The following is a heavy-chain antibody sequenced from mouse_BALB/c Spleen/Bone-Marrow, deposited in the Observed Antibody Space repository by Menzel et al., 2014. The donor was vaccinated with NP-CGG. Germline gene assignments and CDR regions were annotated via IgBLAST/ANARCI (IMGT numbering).Heavy chain of an antibody. CDR3: AREPHYYAMDY. CDR1: EFSLTGYG. J-gene: IGHJ4*01. V-gene: IGHV2-6-7*01. CDR2: IWGDGST. Sequence: QVQLKESGPGLVAPSQSLSITCTVSEFSLTGYGVNWVRQPPGKGLEWLGMIWGDGSTDYNSALKSRLSISKDNSKSQVFLKMNSLQTDDTAGYYCAREPHYYAMDYWGQGTSVTVSS.